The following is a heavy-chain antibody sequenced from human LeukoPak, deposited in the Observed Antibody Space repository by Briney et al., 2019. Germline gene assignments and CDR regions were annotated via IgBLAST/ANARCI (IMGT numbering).Heavy chain of an antibody. Sequence: ASVKVSCKASGYTFTSYDINWVRQATGQGLEWMGWMNPNSGNTGYAQKFQGRVTITADKSTSTAYMELSSLRSEDTAVYYCARDSLPAAILGDYWGQGTLVTVSS. CDR3: ARDSLPAAILGDY. V-gene: IGHV1-8*01. D-gene: IGHD2-2*02. CDR1: GYTFTSYD. J-gene: IGHJ4*02. CDR2: MNPNSGNT.